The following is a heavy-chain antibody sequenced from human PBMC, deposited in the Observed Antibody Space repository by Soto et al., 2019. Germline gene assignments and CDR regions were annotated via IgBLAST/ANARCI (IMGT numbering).Heavy chain of an antibody. CDR3: AKARVRIAGADSFDH. V-gene: IGHV3-30*18. CDR1: GFTFSTSV. D-gene: IGHD1-26*01. CDR2: ISNDGDEK. Sequence: PVGSLRLSCVASGFTFSTSVMHWVRQPPGKGLEWVALISNDGDEKYYGDSVEGRFSISRDNSKNTLYLQMSSLRAEDTAVYFCAKARVRIAGADSFDHWGQGTLVTVSS. J-gene: IGHJ4*02.